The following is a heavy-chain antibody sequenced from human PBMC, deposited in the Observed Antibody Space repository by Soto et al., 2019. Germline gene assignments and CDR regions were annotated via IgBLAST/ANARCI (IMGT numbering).Heavy chain of an antibody. CDR1: GFTFNNYS. CDR2: ISDDGSRN. V-gene: IGHV3-30-3*01. J-gene: IGHJ5*01. Sequence: PGGSLRLSCAASGFTFNNYSIHWVRQAPGKGLEWVAVISDDGSRNYYAASVKGRFTVSRDNSKNTVYLQMNSLTAEDTAMYYCGRVLEERGFVRFRLGWIDSWGQGNPVTVSS. CDR3: GRVLEERGFVRFRLGWIDS. D-gene: IGHD3-10*01.